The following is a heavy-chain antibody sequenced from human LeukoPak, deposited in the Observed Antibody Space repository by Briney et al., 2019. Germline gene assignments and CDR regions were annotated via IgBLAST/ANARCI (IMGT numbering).Heavy chain of an antibody. CDR2: ISSSSSYI. CDR3: ARALTDYGGNPGSVYYSDY. V-gene: IGHV3-21*01. CDR1: GFTFSSYS. D-gene: IGHD4-17*01. J-gene: IGHJ4*02. Sequence: GGSLRLSCAASGFTFSSYSMNWVRQAPGKGLEWVSSISSSSSYIYYADSVKGRFTVSRDHAKNSLYLQMNSLRAEDTAVYFCARALTDYGGNPGSVYYSDYWGQGTLVTVSS.